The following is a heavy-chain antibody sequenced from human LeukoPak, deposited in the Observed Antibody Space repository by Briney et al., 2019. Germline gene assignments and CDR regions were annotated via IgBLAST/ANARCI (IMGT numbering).Heavy chain of an antibody. Sequence: SETLSLTCTVSGVSISSSSYYWGWIRQPPGKGLEWIGSIYYSGSTYYNPSLKSRVTISVDTSKNQFSLKLSSVTAADTAVYYCARLLGAGGHFDYWGQGTLVTVSS. J-gene: IGHJ4*02. V-gene: IGHV4-39*01. CDR2: IYYSGST. CDR1: GVSISSSSYY. CDR3: ARLLGAGGHFDY. D-gene: IGHD3-16*01.